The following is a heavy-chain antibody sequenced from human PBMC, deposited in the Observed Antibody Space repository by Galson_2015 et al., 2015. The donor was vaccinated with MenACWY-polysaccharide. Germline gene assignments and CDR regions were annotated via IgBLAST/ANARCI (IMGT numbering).Heavy chain of an antibody. V-gene: IGHV3-33*01. D-gene: IGHD2-15*01. CDR1: GFTFSGYG. CDR2: VWHDGSRK. Sequence: SLRLSCAASGFTFSGYGIHWVRQAPGKGLEWVAVVWHDGSRKYYVDSVKGRFTISRDASKSTVYLEMNSLRAEDTAVYYCAGLMGGSPFGWFDPWGQGTLVTVSS. J-gene: IGHJ5*02. CDR3: AGLMGGSPFGWFDP.